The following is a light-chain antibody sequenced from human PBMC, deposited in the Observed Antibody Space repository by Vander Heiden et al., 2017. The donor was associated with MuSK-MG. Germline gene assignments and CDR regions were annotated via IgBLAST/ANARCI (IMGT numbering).Light chain of an antibody. CDR3: GTWDSSLSANWV. J-gene: IGLJ3*02. V-gene: IGLV1-51*02. CDR1: SSNIGNNY. CDR2: EKN. Sequence: QSVLTQPPSVSAAPGQKVTISCSGSSSNIGNNYVSWYQQLPGTAPKLLIYEKNKRPSGIPDRFSGSKSGTSATLGITGLQTGDEADYYCGTWDSSLSANWVFGGGTKLTVL.